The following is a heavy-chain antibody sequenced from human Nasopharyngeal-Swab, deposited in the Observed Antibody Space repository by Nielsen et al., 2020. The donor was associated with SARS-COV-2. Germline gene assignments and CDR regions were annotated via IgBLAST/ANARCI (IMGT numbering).Heavy chain of an antibody. Sequence: SETLSLTCTVSGGSISSGGYYWSWIRQHPGKGLEWIGYIYYSGSTNYNPSLKSRVTISVDTSKNQFSLKLSSVTAADTAVYYCARGSYYYDSSGPDYWGQGTLVTVSS. D-gene: IGHD3-22*01. V-gene: IGHV4-61*08. J-gene: IGHJ4*02. CDR2: IYYSGST. CDR3: ARGSYYYDSSGPDY. CDR1: GGSISSGGYY.